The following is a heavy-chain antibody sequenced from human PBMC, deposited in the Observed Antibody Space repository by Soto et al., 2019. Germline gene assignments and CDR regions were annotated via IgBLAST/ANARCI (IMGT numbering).Heavy chain of an antibody. Sequence: QVQLQQSGPGLVKPSQTLSLTCAISGDSVSSTSASWNWIRQSQSRGLEWLGRTYYRSKWTNDYGVSVKSQITINHDTSKNQFSLQLSSVTPEDTAMYYGVRGYSSSFDYWGQGTLVTVSS. CDR3: VRGYSSSFDY. V-gene: IGHV6-1*01. J-gene: IGHJ4*02. D-gene: IGHD6-6*01. CDR2: TYYRSKWTN. CDR1: GDSVSSTSAS.